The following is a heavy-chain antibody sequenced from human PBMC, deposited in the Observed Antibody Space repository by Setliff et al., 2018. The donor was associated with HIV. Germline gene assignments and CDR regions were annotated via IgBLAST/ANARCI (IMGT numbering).Heavy chain of an antibody. J-gene: IGHJ6*02. Sequence: SETLSLTCTVSGDSISNYYWSWIRQPAGKGLEWIGRIYTSGSTNYNPSLKSRVTISVDTSKNQFSLKLSSVTAADTAVYYCARDSPNANFGVVISDVWGQGTTVTVSS. D-gene: IGHD3-3*01. CDR3: ARDSPNANFGVVISDV. V-gene: IGHV4-4*07. CDR2: IYTSGST. CDR1: GDSISNYY.